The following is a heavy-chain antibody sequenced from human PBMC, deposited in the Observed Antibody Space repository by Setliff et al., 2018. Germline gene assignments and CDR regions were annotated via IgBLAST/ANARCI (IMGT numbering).Heavy chain of an antibody. CDR3: ARTCSGSGCYAGLES. CDR2: IWDDGGTK. Sequence: PGGSLRLSCAASGFAFASHNMLWVRQAPGKGLEWVAVIWDDGGTKYHADSVKGRFTISRDNSKNTLYLQMNSLRPEDTAVYYCARTCSGSGCYAGLESWGQGTPVTVSS. D-gene: IGHD2-15*01. V-gene: IGHV3-33*08. J-gene: IGHJ4*02. CDR1: GFAFASHN.